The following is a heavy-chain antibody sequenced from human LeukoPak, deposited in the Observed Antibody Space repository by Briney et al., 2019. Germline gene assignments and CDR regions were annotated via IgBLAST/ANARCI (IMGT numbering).Heavy chain of an antibody. CDR3: AKMMMKPVDGAFDI. CDR1: GFIFSNYA. V-gene: IGHV3-23*01. D-gene: IGHD6-19*01. Sequence: GGSLRLSCAASGFIFSNYAVSWVRQAPGKGLEWVSAISGSTGNAYYADSVKGRFTISRDNSKNTLYVQMNSLRGEDTAVYYCAKMMMKPVDGAFDIWGQGTMVTVSS. CDR2: ISGSTGNA. J-gene: IGHJ3*02.